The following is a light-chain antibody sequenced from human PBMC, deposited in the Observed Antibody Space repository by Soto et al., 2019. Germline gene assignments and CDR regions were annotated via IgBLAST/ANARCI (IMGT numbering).Light chain of an antibody. CDR3: LLYFGGAQLV. V-gene: IGLV7-43*01. Sequence: QAVVTQEPSLTVSPGGTVTLTCASSTGAVTTGNYASWFQQKPGQAPRTLIYTTDNRHSWTPARFSGSLRGGKAALTLSSVHPDDEDDYYCLLYFGGAQLVFGGGTKLTVL. J-gene: IGLJ3*02. CDR2: TTD. CDR1: TGAVTTGNY.